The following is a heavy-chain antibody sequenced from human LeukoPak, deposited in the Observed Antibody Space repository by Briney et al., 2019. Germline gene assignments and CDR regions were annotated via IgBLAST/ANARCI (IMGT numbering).Heavy chain of an antibody. Sequence: SETLSLTCTVSGGSITSYYWSWIRQPPGKGLEWIGYIYYSGSTNYNPSLKSRVTISVDTSKNQFSLKLSSVTAADTAVYYCARGGVNYKIAGPWGQGALVTVSS. V-gene: IGHV4-59*01. CDR2: IYYSGST. CDR1: GGSITSYY. J-gene: IGHJ5*02. D-gene: IGHD3-10*01. CDR3: ARGGVNYKIAGP.